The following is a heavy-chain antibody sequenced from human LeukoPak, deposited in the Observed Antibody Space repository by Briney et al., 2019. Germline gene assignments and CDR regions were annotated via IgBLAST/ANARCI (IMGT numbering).Heavy chain of an antibody. CDR1: GFTFSNFA. Sequence: GGSLRLSCAASGFTFSNFAMSWLRQAAGQGLEWVASISVTGVKTHCAASARGRFTISRDYSKSPLYLRMGTLRAKAMALYYCAKSSVRGVDSFDYWGQGTLVTVSS. J-gene: IGHJ4*02. CDR3: AKSSVRGVDSFDY. D-gene: IGHD3-10*01. CDR2: ISVTGVKT. V-gene: IGHV3-23*01.